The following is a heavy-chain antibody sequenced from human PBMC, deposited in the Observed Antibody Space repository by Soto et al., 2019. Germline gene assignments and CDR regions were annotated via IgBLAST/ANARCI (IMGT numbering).Heavy chain of an antibody. CDR1: GFTFSSYA. Sequence: GGSLRLSCAASGFTFSSYAMSWVRLAPGKGLEWVSAISGSGGSTYYADSVKGRFTISRDNSKNTLYLQMNSLRAEDTAVYYCAKVWSLYYYYYMDVWGKGTTVTVSS. J-gene: IGHJ6*03. CDR2: ISGSGGST. CDR3: AKVWSLYYYYYMDV. D-gene: IGHD2-8*02. V-gene: IGHV3-23*01.